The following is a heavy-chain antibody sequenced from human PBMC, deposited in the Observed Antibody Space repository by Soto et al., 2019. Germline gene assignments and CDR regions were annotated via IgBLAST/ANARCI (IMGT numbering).Heavy chain of an antibody. CDR2: IYYSGST. D-gene: IGHD4-4*01. J-gene: IGHJ4*02. V-gene: IGHV4-31*03. Sequence: QVQLQESGPGLVKPSQTLSLTCTVSGGSISSGGYYWSWIRQHPGKGLEWIGYIYYSGSTYYNPSLKSRVTMSVDTSKNQFSRMLSSVTAADIAVYYCARVGASPLYSNYVWGSFDYWGQGARVTVFS. CDR1: GGSISSGGYY. CDR3: ARVGASPLYSNYVWGSFDY.